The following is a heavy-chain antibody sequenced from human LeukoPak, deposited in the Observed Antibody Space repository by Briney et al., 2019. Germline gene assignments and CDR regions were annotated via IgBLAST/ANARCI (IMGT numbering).Heavy chain of an antibody. Sequence: GGSLRLSCAASGFSFSIYGMSWVRQAPGKGLHWLSAISANGINTYYADSVKGRFTISRDNSKNTLYLQMNSLRADDTAVYFCARQVGPDYWGQGTLVTVSS. CDR1: GFSFSIYG. V-gene: IGHV3-23*01. CDR2: ISANGINT. CDR3: ARQVGPDY. J-gene: IGHJ4*02.